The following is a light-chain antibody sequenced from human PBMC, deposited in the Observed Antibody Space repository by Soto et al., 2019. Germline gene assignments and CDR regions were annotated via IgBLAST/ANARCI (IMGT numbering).Light chain of an antibody. V-gene: IGKV2-28*01. J-gene: IGKJ4*01. CDR2: LGS. Sequence: DIVMTQSPLSLSVTPGEPASISCRSSQSLLHNNGHNCLDWYLQKPGQSPQLLIHLGSIRASGVPDRFSGSGSGTHFTLKISRVEAEDVGLYYCMQALQGPPTFGGGTKVEIK. CDR3: MQALQGPPT. CDR1: QSLLHNNGHNC.